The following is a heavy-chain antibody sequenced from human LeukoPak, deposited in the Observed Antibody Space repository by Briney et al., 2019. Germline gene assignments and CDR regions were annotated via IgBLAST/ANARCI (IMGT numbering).Heavy chain of an antibody. CDR2: MTGSGDTT. D-gene: IGHD3-10*01. V-gene: IGHV3-23*01. J-gene: IGHJ4*02. CDR1: GLTFSNYG. CDR3: ATDMLGGSGSSDY. Sequence: GGSLRLSCAASGLTFSNYGMSWVRQAPGKGLEWVSAMTGSGDTTYYADSVKGRFTISRDNAKNSLYLQMNSLRAEDTAVYYCATDMLGGSGSSDYWGQGTLVTVSS.